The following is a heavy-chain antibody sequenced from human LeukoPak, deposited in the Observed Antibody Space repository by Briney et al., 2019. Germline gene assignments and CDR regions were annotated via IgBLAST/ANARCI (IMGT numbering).Heavy chain of an antibody. CDR3: ASGPREDPRPYYVDY. Sequence: PSETLSLTCTVAGGSISSYYWSWIRQPAGKGLEWIGRIYTSGSTNYNPSLKSRVTMSVDTSKNQFSRKLSSVTAADTAVYDCASGPREDPRPYYVDYWGQGTLVTVSS. CDR1: GGSISSYY. J-gene: IGHJ4*02. V-gene: IGHV4-4*07. CDR2: IYTSGST.